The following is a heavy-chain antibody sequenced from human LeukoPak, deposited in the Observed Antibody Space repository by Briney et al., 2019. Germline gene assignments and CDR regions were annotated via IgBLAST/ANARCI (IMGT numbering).Heavy chain of an antibody. J-gene: IGHJ6*02. CDR2: IYSGGST. CDR1: GFTVSSNY. D-gene: IGHD4-11*01. Sequence: GGSLRLSCAASGFTVSSNYMSWVRQAPGKGLEWVSVIYSGGSTYYAGSVKGRFTISRDNSKNTLYLQMNSLRAEDTAVYYCARDSNPEPYYYYGMDIWGQGTTVTVSS. CDR3: ARDSNPEPYYYYGMDI. V-gene: IGHV3-66*02.